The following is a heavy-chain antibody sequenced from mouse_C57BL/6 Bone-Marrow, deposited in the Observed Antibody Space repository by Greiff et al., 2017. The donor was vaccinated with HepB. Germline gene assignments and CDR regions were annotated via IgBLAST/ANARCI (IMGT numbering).Heavy chain of an antibody. V-gene: IGHV3-6*01. CDR2: ISYDGSN. Sequence: EVQRVESGPGLVKPSQSLSLTCSVTGYSITSGYYWNWIRQFPGNKLEWMGYISYDGSNNYNPSLKNRISITRDTSKNQFFLKLNSVTTEDTATYYCARAVDGPWFAYWGQGTLVTVSA. CDR3: ARAVDGPWFAY. J-gene: IGHJ3*01. D-gene: IGHD2-3*01. CDR1: GYSITSGYY.